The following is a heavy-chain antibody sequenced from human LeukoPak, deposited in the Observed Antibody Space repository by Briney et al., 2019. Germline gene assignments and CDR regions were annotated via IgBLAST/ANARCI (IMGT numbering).Heavy chain of an antibody. CDR3: ARGPNSNWSGLDF. J-gene: IGHJ4*02. Sequence: GGSLRLSCTASGFSFSGHWMHWARQLPGKGLVWVSRISPTGSTTSYADSVKGRFTVSRDNAKNTLYQQVNNLRAEDTAVYYCARGPNSNWSGLDFWGQGTLLTVSS. CDR1: GFSFSGHW. D-gene: IGHD6-6*01. V-gene: IGHV3-74*01. CDR2: ISPTGSTT.